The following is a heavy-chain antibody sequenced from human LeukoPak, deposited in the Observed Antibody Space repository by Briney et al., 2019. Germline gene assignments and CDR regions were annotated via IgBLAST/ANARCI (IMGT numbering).Heavy chain of an antibody. CDR3: ATAGTGLQDWFDP. CDR1: GGTFSSYT. CDR2: IIPILGIA. D-gene: IGHD6-13*01. Sequence: ASVKVSFKASGGTFSSYTISWVRQAPGQGLEWMGRIIPILGIANYAQKFQGRVTITADKSTSTAYMELSSLRSEDTAVYYCATAGTGLQDWFDPWGQGTLVTVSS. V-gene: IGHV1-69*02. J-gene: IGHJ5*02.